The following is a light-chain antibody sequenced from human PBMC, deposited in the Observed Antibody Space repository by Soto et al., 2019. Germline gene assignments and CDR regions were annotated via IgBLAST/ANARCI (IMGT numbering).Light chain of an antibody. CDR2: KAS. V-gene: IGKV1-5*03. CDR1: QSISSW. Sequence: DIQMTQSPSTLSASVGDRVTITCRASQSISSWLAWYPQKPGTAPNLLIYKASTLQGGVPSRFSGSGSGTEFPLTISSLQPDDSAIYYCQQYSDNWTFGQGTKVEIK. CDR3: QQYSDNWT. J-gene: IGKJ1*01.